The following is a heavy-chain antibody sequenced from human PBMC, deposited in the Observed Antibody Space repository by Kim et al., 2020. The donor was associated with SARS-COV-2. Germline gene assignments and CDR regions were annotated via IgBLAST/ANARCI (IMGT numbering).Heavy chain of an antibody. D-gene: IGHD1-1*01. CDR1: GYTFTDYG. CDR2: ISPYNGNT. V-gene: IGHV1-18*01. CDR3: AKDTTAREGRSYWFDP. J-gene: IGHJ5*02. Sequence: ASVKVSCKASGYTFTDYGISWVRQAPGQGLEWMGWISPYNGNTNYAQKVQGRVAITTDTSTNTAYMELRSLRSDDTAVYYCAKDTTAREGRSYWFDPWGQGTLVTVPS.